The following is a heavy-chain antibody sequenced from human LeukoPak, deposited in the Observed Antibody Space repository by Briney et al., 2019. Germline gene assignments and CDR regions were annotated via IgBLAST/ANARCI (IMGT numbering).Heavy chain of an antibody. CDR1: GYTFTNYA. CDR2: INTNTGNP. V-gene: IGHV7-4-1*02. CDR3: ARDTLDYYDSSGQFDY. D-gene: IGHD3-22*01. J-gene: IGHJ4*02. Sequence: ASVKVSCKASGYTFTNYAMNWVRQVPGQGLEWMGWINTNTGNPTYAQGFTGRFVFSLDTSVSTAYLQISSLKAEDTAVYYCARDTLDYYDSSGQFDYWGQGTLVTVSS.